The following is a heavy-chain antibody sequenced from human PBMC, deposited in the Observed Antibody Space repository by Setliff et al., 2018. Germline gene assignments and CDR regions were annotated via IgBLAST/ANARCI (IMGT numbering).Heavy chain of an antibody. CDR1: GFVFGTYG. CDR3: AKVKKPLIRGSGFDY. CDR2: VRFDGSYR. Sequence: PGESLKISCAAPGFVFGTYGMHWVRQAPGKGLDWVASVRFDGSYRVYADSVKGRFTISRDNSENTLFLQMTSLRPEDTGIYYCAKVKKPLIRGSGFDYWGRGTQVTVSS. V-gene: IGHV3-30*02. D-gene: IGHD2-8*01. J-gene: IGHJ4*02.